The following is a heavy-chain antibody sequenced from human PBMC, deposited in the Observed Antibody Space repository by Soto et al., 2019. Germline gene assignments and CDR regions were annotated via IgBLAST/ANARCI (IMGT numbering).Heavy chain of an antibody. CDR3: ARGEYYYGSEPETD. J-gene: IGHJ4*02. D-gene: IGHD3-10*01. CDR2: IYYSGST. Sequence: QVQLQESGPGLVKPSQTLSLTCTVSGGSISSGGYYWSWIRQHPGKGLEWIGYIYYSGSTYYNPSLKSRVTISVDTSKNQFSLKLSSVTAADPAVYYCARGEYYYGSEPETDWGQGTLVTVSS. V-gene: IGHV4-31*03. CDR1: GGSISSGGYY.